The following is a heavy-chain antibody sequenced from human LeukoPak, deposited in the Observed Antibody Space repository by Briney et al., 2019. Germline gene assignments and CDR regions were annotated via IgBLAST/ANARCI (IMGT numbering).Heavy chain of an antibody. CDR2: INHSGST. D-gene: IGHD5-18*01. CDR1: GVSYSGYY. V-gene: IGHV4-34*01. Sequence: PSETLPLTCAVYGVSYSGYYLSWIRQPPGKGREGVGEINHSGSTNYNPSLKSRVTISVDTSKNQFSLKLSSVSPADTAVYYCARGRWIQLSRPFDYWGQGTLVTVSS. J-gene: IGHJ4*02. CDR3: ARGRWIQLSRPFDY.